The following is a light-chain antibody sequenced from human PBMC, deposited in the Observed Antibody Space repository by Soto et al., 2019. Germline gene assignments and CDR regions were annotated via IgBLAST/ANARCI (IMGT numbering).Light chain of an antibody. CDR1: SSDVGRDNY. Sequence: QSALTQPASVSGSPGQSITISCTGTSSDVGRDNYVSWYQQHPGKAPKVMIYDVNNRPSGVSNRCSGSKSGNTASLTISCLQAEDEANYYCSSYTSSSTPFVFGTGTNLTVL. CDR2: DVN. J-gene: IGLJ1*01. V-gene: IGLV2-14*03. CDR3: SSYTSSSTPFV.